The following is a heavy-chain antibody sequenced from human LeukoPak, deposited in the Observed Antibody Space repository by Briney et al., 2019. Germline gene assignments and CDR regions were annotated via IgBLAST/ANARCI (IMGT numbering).Heavy chain of an antibody. V-gene: IGHV1-24*01. CDR3: VTDRQVSRNDYGDYVIIAATY. Sequence: ASVKVSCKVSGYTLSELSMHWVRQAPGKGLEWMGGFDPEDGETIYAQKFQGRATMTEDTSTDTAYMELSSLRSEDTAVYYCVTDRQVSRNDYGDYVIIAATYWGQGTLVTVSS. J-gene: IGHJ4*02. CDR1: GYTLSELS. CDR2: FDPEDGET. D-gene: IGHD4-17*01.